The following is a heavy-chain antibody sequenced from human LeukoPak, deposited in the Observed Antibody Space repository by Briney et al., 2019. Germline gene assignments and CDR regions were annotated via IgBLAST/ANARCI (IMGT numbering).Heavy chain of an antibody. CDR1: GYTLTELS. J-gene: IGHJ4*02. D-gene: IGHD3-10*01. V-gene: IGHV1-24*01. CDR2: FDPEDGET. Sequence: GASVKVSCKVSGYTLTELSMHWVRQAPGKGLEWMGGFDPEDGETIYAQKFQGRVTMTEDTSTDTAYMELSSLRSEDTAVYYCATQLLWFGEHHYWGQGTLVTVSS. CDR3: ATQLLWFGEHHY.